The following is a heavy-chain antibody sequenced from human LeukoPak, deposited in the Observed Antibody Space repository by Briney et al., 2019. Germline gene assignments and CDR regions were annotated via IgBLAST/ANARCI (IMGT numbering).Heavy chain of an antibody. CDR1: GFMFSSYW. CDR3: GYSSGYLDYMDV. CDR2: ISGSGGST. D-gene: IGHD6-25*01. V-gene: IGHV3-23*01. Sequence: AGGSLRLSCAASGFMFSSYWMSWVRQAPGKGLEWVSAISGSGGSTYYADSVKGRFTISRDNSKNTLYLQMNSLRAEDTAVYKVGYSSGYLDYMDVRGKGTTVTVSS. J-gene: IGHJ6*03.